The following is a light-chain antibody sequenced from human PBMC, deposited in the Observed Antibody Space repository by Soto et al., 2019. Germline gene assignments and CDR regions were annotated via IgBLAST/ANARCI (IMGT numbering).Light chain of an antibody. CDR3: SSYSSSSTLEVV. J-gene: IGLJ2*01. CDR1: CSDVGGYNY. Sequence: QSALTQPASVSGSPGQSITISCTGTCSDVGGYNYVSWYQQHPGKAPKLMIYEVSNRPSGVSNRFSGSKSGNTASLTISGLQGEDEADYYCSSYSSSSTLEVVFGGGTKLTVL. V-gene: IGLV2-14*01. CDR2: EVS.